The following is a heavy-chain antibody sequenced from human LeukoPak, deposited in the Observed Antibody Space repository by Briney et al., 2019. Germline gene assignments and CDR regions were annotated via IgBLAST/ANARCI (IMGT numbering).Heavy chain of an antibody. D-gene: IGHD4-17*01. CDR3: ARAPFYGDFFFDY. V-gene: IGHV3-53*01. J-gene: IGHJ4*02. CDR1: GFTVSSNY. CDR2: IYSGGST. Sequence: PGGSLRLSCAASGFTVSSNYMSWVRQAPGKGLEWVSVIYSGGSTYYADSVKGRFTISRDNSKNTLYLRMNSLRAEDTAVYYCARAPFYGDFFFDYWGQGTLVTVSS.